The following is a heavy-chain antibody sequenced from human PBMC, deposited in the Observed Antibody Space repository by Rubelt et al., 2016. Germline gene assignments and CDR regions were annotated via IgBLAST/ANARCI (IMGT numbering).Heavy chain of an antibody. Sequence: RRSGRQAPGKGLEWVANIRQDGSEKYYLDSVKGRFTISRDNAKDSLYLQMNSLRAEDTAIYYCARSNALDIWGQGTMVTVSS. CDR3: ARSNALDI. CDR2: IRQDGSEK. V-gene: IGHV3-7*05. J-gene: IGHJ3*02.